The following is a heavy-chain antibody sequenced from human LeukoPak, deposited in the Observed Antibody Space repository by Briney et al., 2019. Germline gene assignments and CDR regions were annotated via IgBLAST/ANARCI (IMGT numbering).Heavy chain of an antibody. CDR2: IIPIFGTA. CDR3: ARGSLYSSGWYLYD. CDR1: GGTFSSYA. V-gene: IGHV1-69*06. J-gene: IGHJ4*02. Sequence: ASVKVSCKASGGTFSSYAISWVRQAPGQGLEWMGGIIPIFGTANYAQKFQGRVTITADKSTSTAYMELRSLRSDDTAVYYCARGSLYSSGWYLYDWGQGTLVTVSS. D-gene: IGHD6-19*01.